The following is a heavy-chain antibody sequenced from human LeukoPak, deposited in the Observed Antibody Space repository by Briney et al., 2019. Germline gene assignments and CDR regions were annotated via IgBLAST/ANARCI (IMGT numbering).Heavy chain of an antibody. D-gene: IGHD1-26*01. CDR1: GGTFSSYA. CDR2: IIPIFGTA. J-gene: IGHJ5*02. CDR3: ARDVGSIVGATTRFDP. Sequence: SVKVSCKASGGTFSSYAISWVRQAPGQGLEWMGGIIPIFGTANYAQKFQGRVTITADKSTSTAYMELSSLRSEDTAAYYCARDVGSIVGATTRFDPWGQGTLVTVSS. V-gene: IGHV1-69*06.